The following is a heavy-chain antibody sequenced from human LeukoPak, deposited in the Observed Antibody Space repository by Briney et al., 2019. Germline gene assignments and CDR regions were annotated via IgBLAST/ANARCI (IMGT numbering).Heavy chain of an antibody. CDR1: GFTFSSYG. CDR3: AKNNMRGLLVPPEVTAFDY. CDR2: ISYDGSNK. Sequence: GGSLRLSCAASGFTFSSYGMHWVRQAPGKGLEWVAVISYDGSNKYYADSVKGRFTISRDNSKNTLYLQMNSLRAEDTAVYYCAKNNMRGLLVPPEVTAFDYWGQGTLVTVSS. J-gene: IGHJ4*02. D-gene: IGHD3-3*01. V-gene: IGHV3-30*18.